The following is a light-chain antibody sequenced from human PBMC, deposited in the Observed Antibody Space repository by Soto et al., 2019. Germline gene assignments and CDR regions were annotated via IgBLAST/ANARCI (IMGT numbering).Light chain of an antibody. CDR2: AAS. J-gene: IGKJ1*01. V-gene: IGKV1-39*01. CDR1: QTVSTY. Sequence: DILMTHSPSSLSASIGDRVSISCRTSQTVSTYLNWYQHKPGRGPTLLIYAASSLQSGVPSRFSGSGSGTDFTLTIGSLQPEDFATYYCQQTSSSPWTFGQGTKVDI. CDR3: QQTSSSPWT.